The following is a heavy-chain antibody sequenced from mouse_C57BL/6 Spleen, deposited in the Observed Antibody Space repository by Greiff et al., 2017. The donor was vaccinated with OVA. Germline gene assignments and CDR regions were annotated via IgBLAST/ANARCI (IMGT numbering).Heavy chain of an antibody. D-gene: IGHD1-1*01. CDR2: ISDGGSYT. Sequence: EVQLQESGGGLVKPGGSLKLSCAASGFTFSSYAMSWVRQTPEKRLEWVATISDGGSYTYYPDNVKGRFTISRDNAKNNLYLQMSHLKSEDTAMYYCASLTVVAPFDYWGQGTTLTVSS. V-gene: IGHV5-4*01. CDR1: GFTFSSYA. J-gene: IGHJ2*01. CDR3: ASLTVVAPFDY.